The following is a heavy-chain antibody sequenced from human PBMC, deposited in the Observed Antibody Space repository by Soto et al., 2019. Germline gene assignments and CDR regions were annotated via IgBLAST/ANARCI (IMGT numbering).Heavy chain of an antibody. V-gene: IGHV4-30-2*01. CDR3: ARENYYAGDWFDP. J-gene: IGHJ5*02. Sequence: SETLSLTCAVSGGSISSGGYSWSWIRQPPGKGPEWIGYIYHSGSTYYNPSLKSRVTISVDRSKNQFSLKLSSVTAADTAVYYCARENYYAGDWFDPWGQGTLVTVSS. CDR1: GGSISSGGYS. D-gene: IGHD3-10*01. CDR2: IYHSGST.